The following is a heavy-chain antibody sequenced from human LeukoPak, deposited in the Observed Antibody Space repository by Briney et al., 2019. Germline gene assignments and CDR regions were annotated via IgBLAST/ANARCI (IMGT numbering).Heavy chain of an antibody. J-gene: IGHJ6*02. Sequence: PSETLSLTCTVSGGSISSYYWSWLRQPPGKGLEWIGCIYSGGSTNYNPSLKSRVTISVDTSKNQFSLKLSSVTAADTAVYYCARDGPDGSGSYYYYYGMDVWGQGTTVTVSS. CDR1: GGSISSYY. CDR2: IYSGGST. V-gene: IGHV4-59*12. CDR3: ARDGPDGSGSYYYYYGMDV. D-gene: IGHD3-10*01.